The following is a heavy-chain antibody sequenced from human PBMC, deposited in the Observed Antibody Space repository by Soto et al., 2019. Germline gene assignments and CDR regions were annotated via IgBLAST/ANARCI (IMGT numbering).Heavy chain of an antibody. Sequence: GGSLRLSCAASGFTASSNYMSWVRQAPGKGLEWVSVIYSGGSTYYADSVKGRFTISRDNSKNTLYLQMNSLRAEDTAVYYCARANIVLVPAARYYYYYGMDVWGQGTTVTVSS. CDR1: GFTASSNY. D-gene: IGHD2-2*01. CDR2: IYSGGST. V-gene: IGHV3-53*01. J-gene: IGHJ6*02. CDR3: ARANIVLVPAARYYYYYGMDV.